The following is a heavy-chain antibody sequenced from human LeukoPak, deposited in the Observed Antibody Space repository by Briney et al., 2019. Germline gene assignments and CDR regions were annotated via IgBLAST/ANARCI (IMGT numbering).Heavy chain of an antibody. CDR3: AKRHCRGGTCYSDSYYLDV. D-gene: IGHD2-15*01. Sequence: PGWSLSLSCAASGFAFRTFAMSWVRQAPGKGLEWVSGISATGGSTYYADSVKGRFTISRDNSKNTVILQMSSLRLEDTALYYCAKRHCRGGTCYSDSYYLDVWGKGTTVTVSS. CDR1: GFAFRTFA. CDR2: ISATGGST. V-gene: IGHV3-23*01. J-gene: IGHJ6*03.